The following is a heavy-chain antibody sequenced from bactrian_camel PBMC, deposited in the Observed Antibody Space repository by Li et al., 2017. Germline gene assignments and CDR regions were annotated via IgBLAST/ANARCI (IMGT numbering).Heavy chain of an antibody. D-gene: IGHD3*01. J-gene: IGHJ4*01. Sequence: VQLVESGGGSVQAGASLTLSCTVTSPTSRTSRDYCLGWFRQTPGKEREGVAAIWTGGGTTYYADSVKGRFTISQDNAKKVLYLQMNSLKPEDTAMYYCAADLAKPYMTSIQALGVLRPKNAFEYWGQGTQVTVS. V-gene: IGHV3-3*01. CDR1: SPTSRTSRDYC. CDR2: IWTGGGTT. CDR3: AADLAKPYMTSIQALGVLRPKNAFEY.